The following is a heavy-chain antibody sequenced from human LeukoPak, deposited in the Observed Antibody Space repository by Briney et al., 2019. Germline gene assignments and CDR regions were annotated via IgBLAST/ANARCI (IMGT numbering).Heavy chain of an antibody. CDR3: ARGGELLTWKYYFDY. D-gene: IGHD1-26*01. Sequence: GGSLRLSCAASGFTFSSYEMNWVRQAPGKGLEWVSYISSSGSTIYYADSVKGRFTISRDNAKNSLYLQMNSLRAGDTAVYYCARGGELLTWKYYFDYWGQGTLVTVSS. CDR1: GFTFSSYE. CDR2: ISSSGSTI. V-gene: IGHV3-48*03. J-gene: IGHJ4*02.